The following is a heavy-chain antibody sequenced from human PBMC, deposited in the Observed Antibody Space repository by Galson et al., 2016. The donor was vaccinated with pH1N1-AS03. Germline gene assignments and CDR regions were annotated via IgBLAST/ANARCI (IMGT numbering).Heavy chain of an antibody. CDR3: ARDGPPQGISVAGSFDF. D-gene: IGHD6-19*01. Sequence: SLRLSCAASGFTFSSYWMHWVRQAPGKGLVWVSRINSDGRSTSYADSVKGRFTISRDNAKNTLYLQMNSLRAEDTAVYYCARDGPPQGISVAGSFDFWGQGTLVTVSS. J-gene: IGHJ4*02. V-gene: IGHV3-74*01. CDR2: INSDGRST. CDR1: GFTFSSYW.